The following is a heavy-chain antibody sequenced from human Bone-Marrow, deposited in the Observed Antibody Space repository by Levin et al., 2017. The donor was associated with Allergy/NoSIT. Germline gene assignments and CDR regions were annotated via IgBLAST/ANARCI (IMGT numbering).Heavy chain of an antibody. J-gene: IGHJ4*02. CDR1: GGSISSYY. Sequence: SQTLSLTCTVSGGSISSYYWSWIRQPPGKGLEWIGYIYYSGSTYYNPSLKSRVTISVDTSKNQFSLKLSSVTAADTAVYYCARQDGGFDYWGQGTLVTVSS. CDR2: IYYSGST. CDR3: ARQDGGFDY. D-gene: IGHD3-16*01. V-gene: IGHV4-59*08.